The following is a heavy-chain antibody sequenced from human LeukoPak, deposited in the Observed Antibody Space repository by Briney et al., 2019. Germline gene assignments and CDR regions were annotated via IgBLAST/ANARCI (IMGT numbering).Heavy chain of an antibody. Sequence: PGGSLRLSCAASGFTFNNYALTWVRQTPGKGLECVSAISGDGVSPYYADSVRGRFTISRDNSKNTLYLQMNSLRAEDTAVYYCARGRGSSSSCFDYWGQGTLVTVSS. J-gene: IGHJ4*02. V-gene: IGHV3-23*01. CDR1: GFTFNNYA. CDR3: ARGRGSSSSCFDY. D-gene: IGHD6-6*01. CDR2: ISGDGVSP.